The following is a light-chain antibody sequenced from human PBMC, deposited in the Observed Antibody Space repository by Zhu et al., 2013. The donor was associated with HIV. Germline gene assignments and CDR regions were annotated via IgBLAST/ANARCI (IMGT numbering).Light chain of an antibody. CDR2: ATS. V-gene: IGKV1-39*01. J-gene: IGKJ1*01. CDR1: RSIRNN. CDR3: HQTYSNPRT. Sequence: DIQMTQSPSPLSASVGDRVTITCRASRSIRNNLNWYQQKHGKVPQIMIYATSSLPSGVPSRFNGSGSGTDFTLTISSLQPEDFATYYCHQTYSNPRTFGQGTKLEIK.